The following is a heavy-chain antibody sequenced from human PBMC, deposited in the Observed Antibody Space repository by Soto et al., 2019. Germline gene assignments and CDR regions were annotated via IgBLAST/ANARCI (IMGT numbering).Heavy chain of an antibody. D-gene: IGHD6-13*01. CDR3: ARDLAAADY. CDR2: INPNSGGT. J-gene: IGHJ4*02. CDR1: GYTFTGYY. V-gene: IGHV1-2*02. Sequence: ASVKVSCXASGYTFTGYYMHWVRQAPGQGLEWMGWINPNSGGTNYAQKFQGRVTMARDTSTSTVYMDLSSLRSDDTAVYYCARDLAAADYWGQGTLVTVSS.